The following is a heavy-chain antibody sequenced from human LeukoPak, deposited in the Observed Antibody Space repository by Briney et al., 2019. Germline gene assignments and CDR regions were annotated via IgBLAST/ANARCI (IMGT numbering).Heavy chain of an antibody. CDR1: GGTISSNNW. J-gene: IGHJ4*02. D-gene: IGHD1-1*01. CDR2: IYHSGSP. CDR3: ARVNINNWHSCDY. V-gene: IGHV4-4*02. Sequence: SETLSLTCAVSGGTISSNNWWGWVRQPPGKGLEWIGEIYHSGSPNYNPSLKSRVTISVDKSRNHFSLNLSSVTAADTAVYYCARVNINNWHSCDYWGQGTLVTVSS.